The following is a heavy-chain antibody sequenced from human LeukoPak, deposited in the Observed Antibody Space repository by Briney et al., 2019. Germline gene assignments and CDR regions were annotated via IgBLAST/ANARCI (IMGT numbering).Heavy chain of an antibody. CDR2: INPSGGST. CDR1: GYTFTSYY. D-gene: IGHD1-1*01. CDR3: ARDLPDNWNDVPEDY. J-gene: IGHJ4*02. Sequence: GASVKVSCKASGYTFTSYYMHWVRQAPGQGLEWMGIINPSGGSTSYAQKFQGRVTMTRDMSTSTVYMELSSLRSEYTAVYYCARDLPDNWNDVPEDYWGQGTLVTVSS. V-gene: IGHV1-46*01.